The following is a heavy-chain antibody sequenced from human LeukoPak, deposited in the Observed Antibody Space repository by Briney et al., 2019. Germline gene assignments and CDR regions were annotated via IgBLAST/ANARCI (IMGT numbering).Heavy chain of an antibody. CDR3: ARVLRTCSGGSCYPLVY. Sequence: ASVKVSCKASGYTFTSYDINWVRQATGQGLEWMGWMNPNSGNTGYAQKFQGRVTMTRNTSISTAYMELSSLRSEDTAVYYCARVLRTCSGGSCYPLVYWGQGTLVTVSS. CDR1: GYTFTSYD. V-gene: IGHV1-8*01. J-gene: IGHJ4*02. CDR2: MNPNSGNT. D-gene: IGHD2-15*01.